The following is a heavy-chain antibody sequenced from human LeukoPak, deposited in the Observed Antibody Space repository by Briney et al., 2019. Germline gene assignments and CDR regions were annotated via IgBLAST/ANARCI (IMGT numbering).Heavy chain of an antibody. CDR3: AREEQQLALDY. J-gene: IGHJ4*02. D-gene: IGHD6-13*01. CDR1: GFTFSSYA. Sequence: GGSLRLSCAASGFTFSSYAMSWVRQAPGMGLEWVSAISGNSGNTHYADSVKGRFTISRDNSKNTLYLQMNSLRAEDTAVYYCAREEQQLALDYWGQGTLVTVSS. V-gene: IGHV3-23*01. CDR2: ISGNSGNT.